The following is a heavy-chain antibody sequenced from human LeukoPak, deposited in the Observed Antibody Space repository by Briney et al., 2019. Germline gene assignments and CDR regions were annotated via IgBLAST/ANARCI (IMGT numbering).Heavy chain of an antibody. V-gene: IGHV3-30*02. Sequence: GGSLRLSCAASGLTFSSYGMHWVRQAPGKGLEWVAFIRYDRSNKYYADSVRGRFTISRDNSKNTLYLQMNSLRAEDTAVYYCAKDRSSGWYYFDYWGQGTLVTVSS. CDR1: GLTFSSYG. CDR3: AKDRSSGWYYFDY. J-gene: IGHJ4*02. CDR2: IRYDRSNK. D-gene: IGHD6-19*01.